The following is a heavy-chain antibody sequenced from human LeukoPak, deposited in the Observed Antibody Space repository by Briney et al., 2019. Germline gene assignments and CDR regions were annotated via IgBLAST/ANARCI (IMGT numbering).Heavy chain of an antibody. V-gene: IGHV4-4*07. CDR3: ARECYDFWSGPTTWFDP. J-gene: IGHJ5*02. D-gene: IGHD3-3*01. CDR2: IYTSGST. CDR1: GGSISSYY. Sequence: SETLSLTCTVSGGSISSYYWSWIRQPAGKGLEWIGRIYTSGSTNYNPSLKSRVTISVDTSKNQFSLKLSSVTAADTAVYYCARECYDFWSGPTTWFDPWGQGTLVTVSS.